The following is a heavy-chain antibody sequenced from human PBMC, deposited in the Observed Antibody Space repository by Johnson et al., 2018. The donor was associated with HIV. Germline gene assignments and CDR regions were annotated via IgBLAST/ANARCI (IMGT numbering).Heavy chain of an antibody. CDR1: GFTFSSYW. Sequence: VQLVESGGGLVQPGGSLRLSCAASGFTFSSYWMSWVRQAPGKGLEWVSVIYGGGNTYYADSVKGRFTISRDNSQNTLYLQMNSLRAEDTAVYYCAKAIGGHDAFDIWGQGTMVTVSS. D-gene: IGHD3-16*01. CDR2: IYGGGNT. V-gene: IGHV3-66*01. J-gene: IGHJ3*02. CDR3: AKAIGGHDAFDI.